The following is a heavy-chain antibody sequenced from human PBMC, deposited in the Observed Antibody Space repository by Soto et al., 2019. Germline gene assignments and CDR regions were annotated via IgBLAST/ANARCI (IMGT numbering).Heavy chain of an antibody. CDR1: GFTFTNAW. J-gene: IGHJ6*02. CDR2: IKSKTDGGTT. V-gene: IGHV3-15*01. CDR3: TTDEPGWKESGYSGYDSDDGMDV. D-gene: IGHD5-12*01. Sequence: PGGSLRLSCAASGFTFTNAWMTWVRQGPGKGLEWVGRIKSKTDGGTTDYAAPVKGRFTISRDDSKNTLYLQMNSLKTEDTAVYYCTTDEPGWKESGYSGYDSDDGMDVWGQGTTVTVSS.